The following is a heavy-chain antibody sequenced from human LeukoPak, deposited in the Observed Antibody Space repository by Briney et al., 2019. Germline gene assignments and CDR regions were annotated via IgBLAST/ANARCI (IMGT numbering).Heavy chain of an antibody. CDR3: TTHGCTGGTCHIY. Sequence: GRSLRLSCAASGFTFTNAWMSWVRQDPGKGLEWVGRIKSNVLGGTTDYAAPVKGRFGISRDDSKNSLYLQMNSLKTEDTAIYYCTTHGCTGGTCHIYWGQGTLVTVSS. CDR2: IKSNVLGGTT. J-gene: IGHJ4*02. CDR1: GFTFTNAW. V-gene: IGHV3-15*01. D-gene: IGHD2-15*01.